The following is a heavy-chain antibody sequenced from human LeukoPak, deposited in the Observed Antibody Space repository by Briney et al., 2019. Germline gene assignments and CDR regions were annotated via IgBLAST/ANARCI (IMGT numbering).Heavy chain of an antibody. CDR1: GYTFTGYY. J-gene: IGHJ6*03. V-gene: IGHV1-2*02. D-gene: IGHD1-1*01. CDR2: INPNSGGT. CDR3: ARDHYWNDVNYYYYYMDV. Sequence: ASVKVSCKASGYTFTGYYMHWVRQAPGQGLEWMGWINPNSGGTNYAQKFQGRVTMTRDTSISTAYMELSRLRSDDTAVYYCARDHYWNDVNYYYYYMDVWGKGTTVAVSS.